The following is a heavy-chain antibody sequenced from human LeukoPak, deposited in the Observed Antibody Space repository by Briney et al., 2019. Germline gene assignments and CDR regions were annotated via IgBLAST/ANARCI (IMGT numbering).Heavy chain of an antibody. CDR1: GFTFGSSA. V-gene: IGHV3-30*02. D-gene: IGHD4-17*01. CDR2: IHYDGNNK. CDR3: AARRLTVTTEIDY. J-gene: IGHJ4*02. Sequence: GGSLRLSCAASGFTFGSSAMHWVRQAPGKGVDGVAFIHYDGNNKYYADSVKGRFTISRDNSKNTVYLQMNRLRAEDTAVYYCAARRLTVTTEIDYWGQGTLVTVSS.